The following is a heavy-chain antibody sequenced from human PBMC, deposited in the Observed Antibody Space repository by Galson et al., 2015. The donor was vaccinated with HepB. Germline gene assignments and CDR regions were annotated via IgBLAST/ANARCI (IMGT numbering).Heavy chain of an antibody. D-gene: IGHD3-10*01. CDR3: ARDPELWFGDPPYGDPNNEGS. V-gene: IGHV1-69*04. CDR1: GGTFNNYA. J-gene: IGHJ5*02. Sequence: SVKVSCKASGGTFNNYAFNWMRQAPGQGLEWMGRIIPILGISNYARKFQGRVTITADKSTSAAYMQLSSLRSEDTAVYYCARDPELWFGDPPYGDPNNEGSWGQGTLVTVSS. CDR2: IIPILGIS.